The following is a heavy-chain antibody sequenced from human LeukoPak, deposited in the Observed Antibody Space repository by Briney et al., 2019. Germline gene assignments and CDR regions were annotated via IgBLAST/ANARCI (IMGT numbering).Heavy chain of an antibody. V-gene: IGHV3-11*01. J-gene: IGHJ3*02. CDR3: ARRDTYYYDSGGYSFDAFDI. Sequence: LSLTCAVYGGSFSGYYWSWIRQPPGKGLEWVSYISRTGSTIYYADSLKGRFTISRDNAKNSLYLQMNSLRAEDTAVYYCARRDTYYYDSGGYSFDAFDIWGQGTMVTVSS. CDR1: GGSFSGYY. D-gene: IGHD3-22*01. CDR2: ISRTGSTI.